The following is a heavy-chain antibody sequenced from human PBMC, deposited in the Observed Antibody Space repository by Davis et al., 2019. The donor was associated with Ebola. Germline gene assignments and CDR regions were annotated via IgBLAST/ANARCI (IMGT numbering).Heavy chain of an antibody. CDR3: ARDLRYDSSGYDYYFYMDV. J-gene: IGHJ6*03. Sequence: PSEPLSLTCTVSGGSIRRGGSYWTWIRQHPGKGLEWIGYIYYSGSTYYKPSLKSRVTISLDTSKNQFSLNLYSVTAADTAVYYCARDLRYDSSGYDYYFYMDVWGKGTTVTVSS. V-gene: IGHV4-31*03. D-gene: IGHD3-22*01. CDR2: IYYSGST. CDR1: GGSIRRGGSY.